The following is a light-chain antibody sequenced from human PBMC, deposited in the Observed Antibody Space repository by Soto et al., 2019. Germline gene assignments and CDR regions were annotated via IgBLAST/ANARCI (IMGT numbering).Light chain of an antibody. CDR3: QQRSNWPSLT. CDR2: GAS. V-gene: IGKV3D-20*02. Sequence: IVWMQSPATLVSSPRERATLSCSASQSVSSSYLAWYQQKPGQAPRLLIYGASNRATGMPARFSGSGSETDFTLTISSLEHADYAVYYCQQRSNWPSLTFGGGTKVDI. J-gene: IGKJ4*01. CDR1: QSVSSSY.